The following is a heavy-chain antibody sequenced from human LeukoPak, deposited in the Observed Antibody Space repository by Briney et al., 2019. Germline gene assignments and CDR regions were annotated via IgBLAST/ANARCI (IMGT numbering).Heavy chain of an antibody. CDR2: ISYDGSNK. J-gene: IGHJ6*02. D-gene: IGHD2-15*01. CDR3: ARVDCSGGSCYSDYYYGMDV. CDR1: GFTFSSYA. Sequence: GGSLRLSCAASGFTFSSYAMHWVRQAPGKGLEWVAVISYDGSNKYYADSVKGRFTISRDNSKNTLYLQMNSLRAEDTAVYYCARVDCSGGSCYSDYYYGMDVWGQGTTVTVSS. V-gene: IGHV3-30-3*01.